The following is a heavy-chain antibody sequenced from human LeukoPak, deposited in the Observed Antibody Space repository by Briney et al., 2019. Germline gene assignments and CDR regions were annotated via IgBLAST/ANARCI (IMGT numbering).Heavy chain of an antibody. Sequence: GGSLRLSCAASGFTFSSYGMHWVRQAPGKGLEWVAFIRYDGSNKYYADSVKGRFTISRDNAKNSLYLQMNSLRAEDTAVYYCARAVRPYFPGAFDIWGQGTMVTVSS. CDR2: IRYDGSNK. D-gene: IGHD3-10*01. V-gene: IGHV3-30*02. J-gene: IGHJ3*02. CDR3: ARAVRPYFPGAFDI. CDR1: GFTFSSYG.